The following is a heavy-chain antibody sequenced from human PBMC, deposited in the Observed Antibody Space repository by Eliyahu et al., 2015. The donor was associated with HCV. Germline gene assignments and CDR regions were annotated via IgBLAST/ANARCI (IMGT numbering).Heavy chain of an antibody. J-gene: IGHJ5*02. CDR3: ASGGGGIAVAGTGGWFDP. V-gene: IGHV4-59*01. CDR2: IHYXVST. Sequence: QVQLQESGPGLVKPSETLSLTCTVSGGSIPTYYXSWDRAPPREGLEWIGYIHYXVSTNYNPXLKSRVXISVDTSKNQFSLNLTSVTAADTAVYYCASGGGGIAVAGTGGWFDPWGQGTLVTVSS. D-gene: IGHD6-19*01. CDR1: GGSIPTYY.